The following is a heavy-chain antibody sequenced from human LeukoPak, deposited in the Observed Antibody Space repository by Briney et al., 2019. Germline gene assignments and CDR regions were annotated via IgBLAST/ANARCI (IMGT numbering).Heavy chain of an antibody. V-gene: IGHV4-39*01. J-gene: IGHJ4*02. D-gene: IGHD5-24*01. Sequence: SETLSLTCTVSGGSISSSNYYWGWIRQPPGKGLEWIGNIYSGGNTYYNPSLKSRVTISVDTSKNQFSLKVRSVTAADTAVYYCARRDGYNYLSYWGQGTLVTVSS. CDR3: ARRDGYNYLSY. CDR1: GGSISSSNYY. CDR2: IYSGGNT.